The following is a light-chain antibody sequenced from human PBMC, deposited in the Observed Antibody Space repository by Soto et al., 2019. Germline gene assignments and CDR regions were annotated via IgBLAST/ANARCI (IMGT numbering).Light chain of an antibody. CDR3: QSYDTSLSGAV. V-gene: IGLV1-40*01. J-gene: IGLJ7*01. Sequence: QSVLTQPPSVSGAQGQRVTISCTGSSSNIGAGYDVHWYQQLPGTAPKLLIYGNTIRPSGVPDRFSGSKSGTSASLAITGLQAEDEADYYCQSYDTSLSGAVFGGGTQLTVL. CDR1: SSNIGAGYD. CDR2: GNT.